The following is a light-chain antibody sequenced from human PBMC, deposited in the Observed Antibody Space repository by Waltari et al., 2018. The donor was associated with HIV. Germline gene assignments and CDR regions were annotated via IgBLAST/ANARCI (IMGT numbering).Light chain of an antibody. CDR1: QTVNNN. Sequence: DIVMTQSPATLSVSPGERVTLSCGASQTVNNNLAWFRQKPGQAPTLLIYGASTRATTVPARFSASGSVTEFALTIDSPQYGDLGLYFCQQYNTWPYTFGQGTRVEF. V-gene: IGKV3-15*01. J-gene: IGKJ2*01. CDR2: GAS. CDR3: QQYNTWPYT.